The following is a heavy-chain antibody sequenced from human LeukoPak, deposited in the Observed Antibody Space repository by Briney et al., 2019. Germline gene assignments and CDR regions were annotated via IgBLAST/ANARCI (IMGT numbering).Heavy chain of an antibody. CDR3: ARAVVMDNAFDI. CDR1: GYTFTSYG. J-gene: IGHJ3*02. CDR2: ISAYNGNT. V-gene: IGHV1-18*01. D-gene: IGHD3-22*01. Sequence: ASVKVSCKASGYTFTSYGISWARQAPGQGLEWMGWISAYNGNTNYAQKLQGRVTMTTDTSTSTAYMELRSLRSDDTAVYYCARAVVMDNAFDIWGQGTMVTVSS.